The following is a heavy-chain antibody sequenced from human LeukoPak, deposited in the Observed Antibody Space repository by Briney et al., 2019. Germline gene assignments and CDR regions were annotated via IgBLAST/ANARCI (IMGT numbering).Heavy chain of an antibody. D-gene: IGHD2-2*01. J-gene: IGHJ4*02. V-gene: IGHV3-23*01. Sequence: AGSLRLSCAASGFTFSTYAMSWVRQAPGQGLEWVSSISGDGGSTYYAESVKGRFTISRDNSKNTLYLQMNSLRAEDTAVYYCAKRPDCSTTNCFRFEYWGQGTLVTVSS. CDR1: GFTFSTYA. CDR3: AKRPDCSTTNCFRFEY. CDR2: ISGDGGST.